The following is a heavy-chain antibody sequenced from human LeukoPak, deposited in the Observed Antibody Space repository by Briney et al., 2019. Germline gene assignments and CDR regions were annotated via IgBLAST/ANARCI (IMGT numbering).Heavy chain of an antibody. CDR3: AKPPDNYDILTGPFDY. Sequence: PGGSLRLSCAASGFTFSSYAMHWVRQAPGKGLEWVAVISYDGSNKYYADSVKGRFTISRDNSKNTLYLQMNSLRAEDTAVYYCAKPPDNYDILTGPFDYWGQGTLVTVSS. V-gene: IGHV3-30-3*02. D-gene: IGHD3-9*01. CDR1: GFTFSSYA. CDR2: ISYDGSNK. J-gene: IGHJ4*02.